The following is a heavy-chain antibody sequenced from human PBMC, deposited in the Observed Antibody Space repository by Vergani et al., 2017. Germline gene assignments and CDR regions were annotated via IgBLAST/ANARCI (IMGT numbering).Heavy chain of an antibody. J-gene: IGHJ4*02. V-gene: IGHV4-38-2*01. Sequence: QLQLQESGPGLVKPSETLSLTCSVSGYSIGSGFYWAWIRQSPGEGLQWLTSIHNRGKTYHNPSLKSRVSVSLDTSKNQFSLKLSSVTAADTALYFCARHDRKTYTATMGWYDYWGQGILVTVSS. CDR2: IHNRGKT. CDR3: ARHDRKTYTATMGWYDY. CDR1: GYSIGSGFY. D-gene: IGHD3-16*01.